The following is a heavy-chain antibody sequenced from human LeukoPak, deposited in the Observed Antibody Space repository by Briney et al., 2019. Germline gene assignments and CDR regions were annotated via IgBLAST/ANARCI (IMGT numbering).Heavy chain of an antibody. D-gene: IGHD6-13*01. V-gene: IGHV3-53*01. CDR3: ARSALGPGSSWYDY. Sequence: GGSLRLSCAASGFTVSSNYMSWVRQAPGKGLEWVSVIYSGGSTYYADSVKGRFTISRDNSKNTLYLQMNSLRVEDTAVYYCARSALGPGSSWYDYWGQGTLVTVSS. J-gene: IGHJ4*02. CDR1: GFTVSSNY. CDR2: IYSGGST.